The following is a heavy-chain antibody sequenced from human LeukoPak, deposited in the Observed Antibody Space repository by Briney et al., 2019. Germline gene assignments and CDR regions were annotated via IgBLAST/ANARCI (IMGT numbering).Heavy chain of an antibody. CDR1: GFTFSSYS. CDR2: ISSSSSYI. CDR3: ARDKSVGYSNFNDY. Sequence: AGGSLRLSCAASGFTFSSYSMNWVRQAPGKGLEWVPSISSSSSYIYYADSVKGRFTISRDNAKNSLYLQMNSLRAEDTAVYYCARDKSVGYSNFNDYWGQGTLVTVS. D-gene: IGHD4-4*01. J-gene: IGHJ4*02. V-gene: IGHV3-21*01.